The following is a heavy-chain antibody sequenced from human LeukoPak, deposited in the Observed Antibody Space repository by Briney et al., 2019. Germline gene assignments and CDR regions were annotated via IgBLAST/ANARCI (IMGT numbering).Heavy chain of an antibody. D-gene: IGHD2-2*01. CDR3: ARDIVVVPAAGFDP. CDR2: ISAYNGNT. Sequence: GASVKVSCKASGYSFTSYGISWVRQAPGQGLEWMGWISAYNGNTNYAQKLQGRVTMTTDTSTSTAYMELRSLRSDDTAVYYCARDIVVVPAAGFDPWGQGTLVTVSS. V-gene: IGHV1-18*01. CDR1: GYSFTSYG. J-gene: IGHJ5*02.